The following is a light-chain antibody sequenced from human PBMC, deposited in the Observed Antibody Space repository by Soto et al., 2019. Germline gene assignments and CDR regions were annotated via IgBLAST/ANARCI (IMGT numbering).Light chain of an antibody. CDR1: SSDVGSYSR. V-gene: IGLV2-18*02. Sequence: QSALTQPPSVSGSPGQSVTISCTGTSSDVGSYSRVSWYQQPPGTAPKLMIYDVSNRPSGVPDRFSGSKSGHTASLTISGLQVEDEADYYCSAYTSTSTYVFVTGTMVTVL. CDR2: DVS. CDR3: SAYTSTSTYV. J-gene: IGLJ1*01.